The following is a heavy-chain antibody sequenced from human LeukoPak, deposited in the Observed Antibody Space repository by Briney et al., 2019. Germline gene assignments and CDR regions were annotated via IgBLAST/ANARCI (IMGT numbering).Heavy chain of an antibody. CDR1: GGSISSSSYF. J-gene: IGHJ6*03. Sequence: PSETLSLTCSVSGGSISSSSYFWGWIRQPPGKGLEWIASVHYSGSTYYNPSLKSRLTISVDTSKNQFSLELSSVTAADTAVYYCARHKDYYYSYMDVWGKGTTVTISS. V-gene: IGHV4-39*01. CDR2: VHYSGST. CDR3: ARHKDYYYSYMDV.